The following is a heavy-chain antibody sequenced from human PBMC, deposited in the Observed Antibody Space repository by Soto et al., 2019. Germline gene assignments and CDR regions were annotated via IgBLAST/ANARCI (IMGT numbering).Heavy chain of an antibody. V-gene: IGHV1-18*04. D-gene: IGHD3-22*01. CDR1: GYTFTSYG. Sequence: GASVKVSCKASGYTFTSYGISWVRQAPGQGLEWMGWISAYNGNTNYAQKLQGRVTVTTDTSSSTDYMELRKLRSDDTAVYYCARAGIGDSSGYTSYWGQGTLVTVSS. CDR3: ARAGIGDSSGYTSY. CDR2: ISAYNGNT. J-gene: IGHJ4*02.